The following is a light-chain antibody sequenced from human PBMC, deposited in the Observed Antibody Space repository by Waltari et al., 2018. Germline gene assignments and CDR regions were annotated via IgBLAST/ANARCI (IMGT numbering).Light chain of an antibody. CDR3: QAWHTGTSHVV. V-gene: IGLV3-21*04. CDR2: YNS. J-gene: IGLJ2*01. Sequence: SYVLTQPPSVSVAPGMTARITCEGTDIARKRFNWYKQKPGQAPVLVMYYNSDRPSGIPERFSGSNSGNTATLTITRVEAGDEADYYCQAWHTGTSHVVFGGGTKLTVL. CDR1: DIARKR.